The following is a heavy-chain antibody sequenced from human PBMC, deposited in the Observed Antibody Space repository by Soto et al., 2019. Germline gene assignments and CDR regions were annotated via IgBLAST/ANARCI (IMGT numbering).Heavy chain of an antibody. J-gene: IGHJ6*02. CDR3: AKNGYYYGSGSYKGDYYYYGMDV. CDR2: ISGSGGST. Sequence: GGSLRLSCAASGFTFSSYAMSWVRQAPGKGLEWVSAISGSGGSTYYADSVKGRFTISRDNSKNTLYLQMNSLRAEDTAVYYCAKNGYYYGSGSYKGDYYYYGMDVWGQGTTVTVSS. CDR1: GFTFSSYA. D-gene: IGHD3-10*01. V-gene: IGHV3-23*01.